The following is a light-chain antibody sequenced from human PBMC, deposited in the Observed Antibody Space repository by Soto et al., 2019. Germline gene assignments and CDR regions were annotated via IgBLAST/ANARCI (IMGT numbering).Light chain of an antibody. CDR1: QSVTNSF. CDR2: GAS. CDR3: QQYVSSPGA. J-gene: IGKJ1*01. Sequence: EIVLAQSPGTLSLSPGERATLSCRASQSVTNSFLAWYQQTPGQAPRLLIYGASRRATGIPDRFTGSGSGTDFTLTISRLEPEDFAVYYCQQYVSSPGAFGQGTKVEI. V-gene: IGKV3-20*01.